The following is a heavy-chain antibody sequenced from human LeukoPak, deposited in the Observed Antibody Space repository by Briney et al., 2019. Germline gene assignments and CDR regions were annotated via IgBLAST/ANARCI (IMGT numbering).Heavy chain of an antibody. CDR1: GYTFTSYY. Sequence: GASVKVSCKASGYTFTSYYMHWVRQAPGQGLEWMGIINPSGGSTSYAQKFQGRVTMTRDMSTSTAYMELSSLRSEDTAVYYCAAARDVDSSGYPAPIPPDYWGQGPLDTVSS. CDR2: INPSGGST. J-gene: IGHJ4*02. CDR3: AAARDVDSSGYPAPIPPDY. D-gene: IGHD3-22*01. V-gene: IGHV1-46*01.